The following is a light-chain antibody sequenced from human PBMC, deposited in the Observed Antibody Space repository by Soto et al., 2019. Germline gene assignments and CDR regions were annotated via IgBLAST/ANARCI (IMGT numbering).Light chain of an antibody. CDR2: EGT. CDR3: CSYASSSSYV. V-gene: IGLV2-23*01. J-gene: IGLJ1*01. CDR1: TSDVGGYNL. Sequence: QSALTQPASVSGSPGQSITISFSGPTSDVGGYNLVSWHQQHTAKAPKLLIYEGTPRPSWVFSRFPGSKSGNTASLPISGLQAEDEADYYCCSYASSSSYVFGTGTKVTVL.